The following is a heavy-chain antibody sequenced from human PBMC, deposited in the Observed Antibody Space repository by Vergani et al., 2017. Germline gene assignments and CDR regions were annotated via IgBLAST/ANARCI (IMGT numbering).Heavy chain of an antibody. D-gene: IGHD1-14*01. V-gene: IGHV4-31*03. Sequence: QVQLQEPGPGLVKPSQTLSLTCTVSGGSISSGGYYWSWIRQHPGKGLEWIGYIYYSGSTYYNPSLKSRVTISVDTAKNQFSLKLSSVTAADTAVDYCASKNPSSAFDIWGQGTMVTVSS. CDR1: GGSISSGGYY. CDR2: IYYSGST. CDR3: ASKNPSSAFDI. J-gene: IGHJ3*02.